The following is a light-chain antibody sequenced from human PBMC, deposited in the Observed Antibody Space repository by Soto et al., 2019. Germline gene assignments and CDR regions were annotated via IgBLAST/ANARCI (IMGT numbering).Light chain of an antibody. Sequence: QSVLTQPASVSGSFGQSITISCTGTGSDVGGYNYVSWYQQHPGKAPKVMIYEVSLRPSGVSSRFSGSKSGNTASLSISGLQAEDEAEYYCSSYRSTNTVVFGGGTKVTVL. CDR2: EVS. CDR3: SSYRSTNTVV. J-gene: IGLJ3*02. V-gene: IGLV2-14*01. CDR1: GSDVGGYNY.